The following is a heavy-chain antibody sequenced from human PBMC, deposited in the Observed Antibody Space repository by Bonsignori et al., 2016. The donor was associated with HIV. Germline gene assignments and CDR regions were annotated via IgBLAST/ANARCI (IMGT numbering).Heavy chain of an antibody. CDR3: AKAKYTNSYPDY. CDR2: IIGSGSRA. J-gene: IGHJ4*02. V-gene: IGHV3-23*01. D-gene: IGHD6-6*01. Sequence: IRQPPGKGLEWVSSIIGSGSRAYYADSVKGRFTISRDNSKNTLYLQMNSLRAEDTAVYYCAKAKYTNSYPDYWGQGTLVTVSS.